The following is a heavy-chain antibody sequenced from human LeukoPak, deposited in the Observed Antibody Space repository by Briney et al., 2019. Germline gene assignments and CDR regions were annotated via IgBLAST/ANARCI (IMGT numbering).Heavy chain of an antibody. Sequence: SETLSLTCAVSGYSISSGYYWGWIRQPPGKGLEWIGSIYRSGSTYYNPSLKSRVTISVDTSKNQFSLKLSSVTAADTAVYYCARSIAVYSSSFDYWGQGTLVTVSS. CDR2: IYRSGST. CDR1: GYSISSGYY. J-gene: IGHJ4*02. CDR3: ARSIAVYSSSFDY. D-gene: IGHD6-13*01. V-gene: IGHV4-38-2*01.